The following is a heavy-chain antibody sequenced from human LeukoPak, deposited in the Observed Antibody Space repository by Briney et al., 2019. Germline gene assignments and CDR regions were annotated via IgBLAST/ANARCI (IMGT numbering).Heavy chain of an antibody. J-gene: IGHJ3*02. CDR2: ISSSSSYI. V-gene: IGHV3-21*01. CDR1: GFTYSSYS. Sequence: GGSLRLSCAASGFTYSSYSMNWVRQAPGKGLEWVSSISSSSSYIYYADSVKGRFTISRDNAKNSLYLQMNSLRAEDTAVYYCARPPGYSYGHGAFDIWGQGTMVTVSS. CDR3: ARPPGYSYGHGAFDI. D-gene: IGHD5-18*01.